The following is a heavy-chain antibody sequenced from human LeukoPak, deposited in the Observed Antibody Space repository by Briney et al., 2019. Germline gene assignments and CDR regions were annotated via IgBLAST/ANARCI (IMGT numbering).Heavy chain of an antibody. J-gene: IGHJ1*01. CDR2: IKSDGKR. V-gene: IGHV3-74*01. CDR1: GCTFSSYW. Sequence: GGSLRLSCAASGCTFSSYWMHWVRQAPGKGLVWVSRIKSDGKRKYAASVRGRFKIYRDNDKNTVSMQMNSLRAEDTGVYYCARAPSEIGGYYPEYFRHWGQGTLVTASS. D-gene: IGHD3-22*01. CDR3: ARAPSEIGGYYPEYFRH.